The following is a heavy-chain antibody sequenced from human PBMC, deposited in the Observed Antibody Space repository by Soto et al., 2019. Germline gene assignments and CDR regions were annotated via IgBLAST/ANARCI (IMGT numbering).Heavy chain of an antibody. CDR1: GVTFISYS. D-gene: IGHD5-18*01. CDR3: ARDQGLWLSGFDY. J-gene: IGHJ4*02. CDR2: ISSSSSTI. V-gene: IGHV3-48*02. Sequence: PGGSLRLSCAASGVTFISYSMNWVRQAPGKGLEWVSYISSSSSTIYYADSVKGRFTISRDNAKNLLYLQMNSLRDEDTAVYYCARDQGLWLSGFDYWGQGTLVTVSS.